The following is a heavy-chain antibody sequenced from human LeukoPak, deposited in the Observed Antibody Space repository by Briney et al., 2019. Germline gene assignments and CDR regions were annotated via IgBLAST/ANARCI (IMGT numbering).Heavy chain of an antibody. CDR3: ARDSGLPSVRGVIMHWFDP. Sequence: SETLSLTCTVSGGSISSYYWSWIRQPPGKGLEWIGYIYYSGSTNHNPSLKSRVTISVDTSKNQFSLKLSSVTAADTAVYYCARDSGLPSVRGVIMHWFDPWGQGTLVTVSS. CDR2: IYYSGST. J-gene: IGHJ5*02. D-gene: IGHD3-10*02. V-gene: IGHV4-59*01. CDR1: GGSISSYY.